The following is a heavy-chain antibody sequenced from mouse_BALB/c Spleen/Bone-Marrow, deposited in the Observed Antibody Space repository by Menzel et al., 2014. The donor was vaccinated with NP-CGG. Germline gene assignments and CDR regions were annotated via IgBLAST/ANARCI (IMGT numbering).Heavy chain of an antibody. CDR1: GFTFSSYG. CDR2: INSNGGST. Sequence: EVQGVESGGSLVQPGGSLKLSCAASGFTFSSYGMSWVRQTPDKRLELVATINSNGGSTYYPDSVKGRFTISRDNAKNTLYLQMSSLKSEDTAMYYCARDYYGSSYAMDYWGQGTSVTVSS. J-gene: IGHJ4*01. D-gene: IGHD1-1*01. CDR3: ARDYYGSSYAMDY. V-gene: IGHV5-6-3*01.